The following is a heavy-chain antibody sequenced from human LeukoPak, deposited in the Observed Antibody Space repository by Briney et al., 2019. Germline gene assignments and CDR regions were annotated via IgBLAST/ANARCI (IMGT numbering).Heavy chain of an antibody. D-gene: IGHD2-2*01. CDR3: AKGVYYCSSSTCPQYYYYMDV. CDR1: GFTFSSYG. J-gene: IGHJ6*03. V-gene: IGHV3-30*02. Sequence: GGSLRLSCAASGFTFSSYGLHWVRQAPGKGLEWVTFIRYDGTDKYYADSVKGRFTISRDDSKNTLYLQMNSLRPEDTAVYYCAKGVYYCSSSTCPQYYYYMDVWGKGTTVTVSS. CDR2: IRYDGTDK.